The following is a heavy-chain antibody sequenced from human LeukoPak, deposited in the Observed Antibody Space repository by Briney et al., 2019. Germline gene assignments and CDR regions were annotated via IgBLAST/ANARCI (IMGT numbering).Heavy chain of an antibody. CDR3: ARDRASAAAAPAWYFDL. CDR2: ISAYNGNT. CDR1: GYTFTSYG. V-gene: IGHV1-18*01. Sequence: ASMKVSCKASGYTFTSYGISWVRQAPGQGLEWMGWISAYNGNTNYAQKLQGRVTMTRDTSTSTVYMELSSLRSEDTAVYYCARDRASAAAAPAWYFDLWGRGTLVTVSS. J-gene: IGHJ2*01. D-gene: IGHD6-13*01.